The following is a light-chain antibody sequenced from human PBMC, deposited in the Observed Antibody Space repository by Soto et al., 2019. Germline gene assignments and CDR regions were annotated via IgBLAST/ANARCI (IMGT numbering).Light chain of an antibody. J-gene: IGKJ1*01. CDR1: QSISNNF. V-gene: IGKV3-20*01. CDR2: GAS. CDR3: QQYGGSPPT. Sequence: EIVLTQSPGTLSLPPGESAALSCRASQSISNNFLAWYQRKPGQAPRLLIYGASYRATDIPYRFSGSGSGTDFTLTITRLEPDDFAVYYCQQYGGSPPTFGQGTTVEVK.